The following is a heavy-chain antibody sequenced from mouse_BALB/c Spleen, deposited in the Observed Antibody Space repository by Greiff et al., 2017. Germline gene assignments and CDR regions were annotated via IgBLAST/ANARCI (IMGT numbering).Heavy chain of an antibody. J-gene: IGHJ4*01. Sequence: VQLVESGPGLVAPSQSLSITCTVSGFSLTCYGVHLVRQPPGKGLVWLGVIWAGGSTNYNSALMSRLSISKDNSKSQVFLKMNSLQTDDTAMYYCARDYYGSSYSMDDWGEGSSGTV. V-gene: IGHV2-9*02. CDR2: IWAGGST. D-gene: IGHD1-1*01. CDR1: GFSLTCYG. CDR3: ARDYYGSSYSMDD.